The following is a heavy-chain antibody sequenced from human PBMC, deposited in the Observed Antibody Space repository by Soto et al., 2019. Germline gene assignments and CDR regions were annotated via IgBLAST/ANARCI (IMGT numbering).Heavy chain of an antibody. CDR2: IIPVFGLV. CDR3: AGGRIVVVGSRAYYGMDV. V-gene: IGHV1-69*01. CDR1: GGTPSNSA. D-gene: IGHD3-22*01. J-gene: IGHJ6*02. Sequence: QVHLLLQSGAEVKKPGSSVKVSCKASGGTPSNSAISWVRQAPGQGLEWVGGIIPVFGLVKYAQNFQGSVTPTADESTNTAYMERRSLRPEDTAVYYCAGGRIVVVGSRAYYGMDVWGQGPTVTVSS.